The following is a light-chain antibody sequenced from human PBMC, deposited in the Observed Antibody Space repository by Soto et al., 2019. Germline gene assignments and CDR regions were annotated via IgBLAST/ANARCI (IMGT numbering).Light chain of an antibody. CDR2: GAS. CDR1: QSVSNN. V-gene: IGKV3-15*01. J-gene: IGKJ1*01. Sequence: EIVMTQSPATLSVSPGERATLSCRASQSVSNNLAWYQQRPGQRPRLLIYGASTRATGLPARFSGSGSGTEFTLTISSLQSEDFAVYYCQQYNSWPLTFGQGTKVDVK. CDR3: QQYNSWPLT.